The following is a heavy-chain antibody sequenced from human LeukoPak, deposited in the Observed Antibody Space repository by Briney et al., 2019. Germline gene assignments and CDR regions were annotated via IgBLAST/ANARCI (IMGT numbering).Heavy chain of an antibody. D-gene: IGHD3-10*01. CDR3: AREAWFGEKDY. J-gene: IGHJ4*02. Sequence: SGTLSLTCTVSGDSISSTNWWSWVRQPAGKGLEWIGRIYTSGSTNYNPSLKSRVTISVDTSKNQFSLKLSSVTAADTAVYYCAREAWFGEKDYWGQGTLVTVSS. CDR2: IYTSGST. CDR1: GDSISSTNW. V-gene: IGHV4-61*02.